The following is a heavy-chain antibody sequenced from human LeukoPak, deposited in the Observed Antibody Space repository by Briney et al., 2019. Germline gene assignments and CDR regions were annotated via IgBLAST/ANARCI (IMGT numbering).Heavy chain of an antibody. V-gene: IGHV1-46*01. J-gene: IGHJ5*02. CDR2: INPSGGST. CDR3: ARGDDVVVPAADNWFDP. D-gene: IGHD2-2*01. Sequence: ASVKVSCKASGYTFTSYYMHWVRQAPGQGLEWMGIINPSGGSTSYAQRFQGRVTMTRDMSTSTVYMELSSLRSEDTAVYYCARGDDVVVPAADNWFDPWGQGTLVTVSS. CDR1: GYTFTSYY.